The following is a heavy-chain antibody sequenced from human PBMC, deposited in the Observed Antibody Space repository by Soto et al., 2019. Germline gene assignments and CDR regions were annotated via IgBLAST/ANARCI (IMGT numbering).Heavy chain of an antibody. CDR3: ARVDKRRFDP. J-gene: IGHJ5*02. CDR1: GGTLS. Sequence: QVQLVQSGAEVKKPGSSVKVSCKASGGTLSISWVRQAPGQGLEWVGGIIPIFTAPNYAQKFRGRFTITADESTNTTYMQLTSLRSEDTAVYYCARVDKRRFDPWGQGTLVNVSS. V-gene: IGHV1-69*01. CDR2: IIPIFTAP.